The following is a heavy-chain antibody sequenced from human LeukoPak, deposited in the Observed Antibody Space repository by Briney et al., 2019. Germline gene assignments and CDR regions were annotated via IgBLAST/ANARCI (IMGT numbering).Heavy chain of an antibody. CDR2: ISGGSRSI. J-gene: IGHJ4*02. CDR3: ARDYFYCGGDCFVDY. V-gene: IGHV3-21*04. Sequence: GGSLRLSCAASGFTFSDYTMNWVRQAPGKGLEWVSSISGGSRSIYYVDSEKGRFTISRDNAKNSLYLQVNSLRAEDTAIYYCARDYFYCGGDCFVDYWGQGTLVTVSS. D-gene: IGHD2-21*02. CDR1: GFTFSDYT.